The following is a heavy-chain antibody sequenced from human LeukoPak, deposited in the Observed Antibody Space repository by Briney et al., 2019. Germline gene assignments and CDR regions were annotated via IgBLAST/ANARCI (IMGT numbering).Heavy chain of an antibody. D-gene: IGHD3-16*02. J-gene: IGHJ4*02. CDR1: GYTFTSYG. Sequence: GASVKVSCKASGYTFTSYGISWVRQAPGQGLECMGWISAYNGNTNYARKLQGRVTMTTDTSTSTAYMELRSLRSDDTAVYYCARDTETYDYVWGSYRYFDYWGQGTLVTVSS. CDR3: ARDTETYDYVWGSYRYFDY. V-gene: IGHV1-18*01. CDR2: ISAYNGNT.